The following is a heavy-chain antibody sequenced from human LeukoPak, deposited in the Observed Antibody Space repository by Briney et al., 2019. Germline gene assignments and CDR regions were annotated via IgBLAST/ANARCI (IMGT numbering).Heavy chain of an antibody. CDR1: GFTFSSYA. Sequence: GGSLRLSCAASGFTFSSYAMHWVRQAPGKGLEWVAVISYDGSNKYYADSVKGRLTISRDNSKNTLYLQMNSLRAEDTAVYYCAREFSGFDPWGQGTLVTVSS. J-gene: IGHJ5*02. V-gene: IGHV3-30-3*01. CDR2: ISYDGSNK. CDR3: AREFSGFDP.